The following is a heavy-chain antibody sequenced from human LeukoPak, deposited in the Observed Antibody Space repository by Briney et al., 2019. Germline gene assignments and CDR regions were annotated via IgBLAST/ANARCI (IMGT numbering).Heavy chain of an antibody. CDR3: ARDDRIAVAGIGDY. J-gene: IGHJ4*02. V-gene: IGHV3-30-3*01. Sequence: PGGSLRLSCAASGFTFSSYAMHWVRQAPGKGLEWVAVISYDGSNKYYADSVKGRFIISRDNSKNTLYLQMNSLRAEDTAVYYCARDDRIAVAGIGDYWGQGTLVTVSS. D-gene: IGHD6-19*01. CDR1: GFTFSSYA. CDR2: ISYDGSNK.